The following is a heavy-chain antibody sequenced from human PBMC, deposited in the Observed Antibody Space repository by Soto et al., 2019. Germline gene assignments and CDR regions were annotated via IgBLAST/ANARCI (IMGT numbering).Heavy chain of an antibody. D-gene: IGHD3-10*01. J-gene: IGHJ6*02. CDR2: IDSNGGT. V-gene: IGHV4-59*08. Sequence: PSETLSLTCTVSDDSSSNYRWSWIRQPPGRRLEWIGYIDSNGGTSYNSSLQSRVTISIDTSTKQFFLKLSSVTAADTAVYYCVRQGFGRLHGLVDVWGQGTTLTVSS. CDR3: VRQGFGRLHGLVDV. CDR1: DDSSSNYR.